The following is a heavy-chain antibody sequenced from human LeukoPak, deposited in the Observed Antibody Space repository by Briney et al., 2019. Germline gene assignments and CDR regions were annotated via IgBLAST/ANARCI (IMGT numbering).Heavy chain of an antibody. CDR1: GYTFTGYY. CDR2: INPNSGGT. J-gene: IGHJ3*02. Sequence: ASVKVSCKASGYTFTGYYMHWVRQAPGQGVEWMGWINPNSGGTNYAPKFQGRVTMTRDTSISTAYMELSRLRSDDTAVYYCARELPPDGAFDIWGQGTMVTVSS. CDR3: ARELPPDGAFDI. D-gene: IGHD5-18*01. V-gene: IGHV1-2*02.